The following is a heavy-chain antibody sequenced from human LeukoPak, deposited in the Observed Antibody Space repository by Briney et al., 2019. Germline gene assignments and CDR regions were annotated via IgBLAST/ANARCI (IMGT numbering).Heavy chain of an antibody. V-gene: IGHV4-38-2*01. CDR3: ARVDWNPDF. CDR2: IHHSGNT. D-gene: IGHD1-1*01. Sequence: SESLSLTCAVSGYSISRGYHWGWIRQPPGKGLEWIGSIHHSGNTYYNSSLKSRVTISVDPSKNQFSLKVNSVSAADTVVYYCARVDWNPDFWGQGTLVAVSS. CDR1: GYSISRGYH. J-gene: IGHJ4*02.